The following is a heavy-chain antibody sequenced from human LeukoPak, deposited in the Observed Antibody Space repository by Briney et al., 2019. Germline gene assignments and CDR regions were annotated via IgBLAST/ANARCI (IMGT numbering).Heavy chain of an antibody. V-gene: IGHV1-46*01. CDR2: INPSGGST. Sequence: GASVKYSCKASGYTFTSYYMHWVRQAPGQGLEWMGIINPSGGSTSYAQKFQGRVTMTRDTSTSTVYMELSSLRSEDTAVYYCAGGIVSGNNPYYFDNGGQGTLVTVSP. D-gene: IGHD1-26*01. J-gene: IGHJ4*02. CDR1: GYTFTSYY. CDR3: AGGIVSGNNPYYFDN.